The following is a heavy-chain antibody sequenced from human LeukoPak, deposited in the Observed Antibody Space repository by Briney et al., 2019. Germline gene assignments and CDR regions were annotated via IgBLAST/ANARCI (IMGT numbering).Heavy chain of an antibody. J-gene: IGHJ4*02. Sequence: SQTLSLTCPVSSGSISSGVYYWSWIRQHPGKGLEWIGYIYYSGSTNYNPSLRSRVTISVDTSKNQFSLMLNSVTAADTAVYYCARGWPHDYDILTGPRDYFDYWGQGTLVTVSS. CDR2: IYYSGST. CDR1: SGSISSGVYY. D-gene: IGHD3-9*01. V-gene: IGHV4-61*08. CDR3: ARGWPHDYDILTGPRDYFDY.